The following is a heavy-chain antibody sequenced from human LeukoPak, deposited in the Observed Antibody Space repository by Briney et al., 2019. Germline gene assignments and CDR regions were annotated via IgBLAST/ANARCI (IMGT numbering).Heavy chain of an antibody. Sequence: GASVKVSCKASGYTFTGYYMHWVRQAPGQGLEWMGWINPNSGGTNYAQKFQGRVTMTRDTSISTAYMELSSLRSEDMAVYYCARGRWAPGGYYMDVWGKGTTVTVSS. CDR2: INPNSGGT. J-gene: IGHJ6*03. D-gene: IGHD1-14*01. CDR3: ARGRWAPGGYYMDV. CDR1: GYTFTGYY. V-gene: IGHV1-2*02.